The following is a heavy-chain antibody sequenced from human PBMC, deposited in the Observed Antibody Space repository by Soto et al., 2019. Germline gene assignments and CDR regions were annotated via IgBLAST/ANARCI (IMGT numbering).Heavy chain of an antibody. D-gene: IGHD6-13*01. CDR2: IIPIFGTA. CDR3: ARGWGQQPTNNWFDP. V-gene: IGHV1-69*01. J-gene: IGHJ5*02. CDR1: GGTFSSYA. Sequence: QVQLVPSGAEVKKPGSSVKVSCTASGGTFSSYAISWVRQAPGQGLEWMGGIIPIFGTANYAQKFQGRVTITADESTRPAYMERSSMRSEYTVVYYCARGWGQQPTNNWFDPWGQGPVVTVSS.